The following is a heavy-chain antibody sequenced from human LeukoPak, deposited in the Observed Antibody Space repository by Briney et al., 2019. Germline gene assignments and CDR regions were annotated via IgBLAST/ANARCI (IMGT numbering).Heavy chain of an antibody. D-gene: IGHD3-22*01. CDR1: GGSISSSSHY. V-gene: IGHV4-39*01. CDR2: IYHRGST. CDR3: ARAGDRSGYSDY. Sequence: SETLSLTCTVSGGSISSSSHYWGWIRQPPGKGLEWIGSIYHRGSTYYNTSLKDRVTMSVDTSKNQFSLKLSSVTAADTAVYYCARAGDRSGYSDYWGQGTLVTVSS. J-gene: IGHJ4*02.